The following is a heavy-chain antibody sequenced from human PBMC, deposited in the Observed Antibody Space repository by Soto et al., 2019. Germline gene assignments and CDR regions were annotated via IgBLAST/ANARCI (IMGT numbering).Heavy chain of an antibody. CDR2: ISSSSSYT. J-gene: IGHJ5*02. CDR1: GFTFSDYY. CDR3: ARTGYNWNDSGWFDP. D-gene: IGHD1-20*01. Sequence: GGSLRLSCAASGFTFSDYYMSWIRQAPGKGLEWVSCISSSSSYTDYADSVKGRFTISRDNAKNSLYLQMNSLRAEDTAVYYCARTGYNWNDSGWFDPWGQGTLVTVPS. V-gene: IGHV3-11*06.